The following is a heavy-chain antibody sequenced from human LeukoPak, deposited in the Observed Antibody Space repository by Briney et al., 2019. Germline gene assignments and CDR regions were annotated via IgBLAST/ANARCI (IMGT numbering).Heavy chain of an antibody. CDR2: INANSGGT. Sequence: ASVKVSCKASGYTFTGYYIHWVRQAPGQGLEWMGWINANSGGTRYAQKSQGRVTMTRDTSISTAYMELSSLRSDDTAVYYCARAGDYYDSSYYPGYDSWGQGTLVTVSS. CDR3: ARAGDYYDSSYYPGYDS. D-gene: IGHD3-22*01. CDR1: GYTFTGYY. J-gene: IGHJ4*02. V-gene: IGHV1-2*02.